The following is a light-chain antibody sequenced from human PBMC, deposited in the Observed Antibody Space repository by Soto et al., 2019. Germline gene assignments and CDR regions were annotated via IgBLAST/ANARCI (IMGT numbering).Light chain of an antibody. Sequence: QSVLTQSPSASASLGASVKLTCTLSSGHSSYAIAWHQQQPEKGPRYLMKLNSDGSHSKGDGIPDRFSGSSSGAERYLTIASRQYEDEADYYCQTWGTGIQGVFGGGTKLTLL. CDR3: QTWGTGIQGV. CDR2: LNSDGSH. J-gene: IGLJ3*02. CDR1: SGHSSYA. V-gene: IGLV4-69*01.